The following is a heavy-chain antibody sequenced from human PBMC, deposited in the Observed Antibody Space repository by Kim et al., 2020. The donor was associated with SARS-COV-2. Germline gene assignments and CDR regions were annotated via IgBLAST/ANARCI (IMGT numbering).Heavy chain of an antibody. D-gene: IGHD1-26*01. CDR2: IVVGSGNT. J-gene: IGHJ4*02. CDR3: AASIADSGSYYYEYYFDY. Sequence: SVKVSCKASGFTFTSSAMQWVRQARGQRLEWIGWIVVGSGNTNYAQKFQERVTITRDMSTSTAYMELSSLRSEDTAVYYCAASIADSGSYYYEYYFDYWGQGTLVTVSS. V-gene: IGHV1-58*02. CDR1: GFTFTSSA.